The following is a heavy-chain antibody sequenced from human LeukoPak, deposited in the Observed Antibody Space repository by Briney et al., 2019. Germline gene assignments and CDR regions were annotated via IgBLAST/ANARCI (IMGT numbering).Heavy chain of an antibody. D-gene: IGHD2-15*01. Sequence: GGSLRLSCAASGLTFSSYWMSWVRQAPGKGPERVANIKQDGSEKYYVDSVKGRFTISRDNAKNSLYLQMNSLRAEDTAVYYCARTSPGYCSGGSCYGGYWGQGTLVTVSS. CDR3: ARTSPGYCSGGSCYGGY. V-gene: IGHV3-7*01. CDR1: GLTFSSYW. J-gene: IGHJ4*02. CDR2: IKQDGSEK.